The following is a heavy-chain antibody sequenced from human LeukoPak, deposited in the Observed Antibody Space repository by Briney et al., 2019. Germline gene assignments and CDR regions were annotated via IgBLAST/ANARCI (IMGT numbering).Heavy chain of an antibody. Sequence: GGSLRLSCAASGFTFSSYAMSWVRQAPGKGPEWVAVIWSDGTNKYYGDSVKGRFIIQRDDSQKTVYLQMNRLRAEDTAIYYCAKDAQRGFDYSNSLEYWGQGSLVTVSS. CDR1: GFTFSSYA. CDR3: AKDAQRGFDYSNSLEY. V-gene: IGHV3-33*06. J-gene: IGHJ4*02. D-gene: IGHD4-11*01. CDR2: IWSDGTNK.